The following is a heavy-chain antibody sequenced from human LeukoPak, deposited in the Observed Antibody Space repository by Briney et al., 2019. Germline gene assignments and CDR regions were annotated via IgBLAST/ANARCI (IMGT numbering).Heavy chain of an antibody. V-gene: IGHV4-30-4*01. J-gene: IGHJ5*02. D-gene: IGHD3-16*02. CDR2: IYYSGST. CDR3: ARGKTYDYVWGSYRYRNWFDP. Sequence: SETLSLTCTVSGGSISSGDYYWSWIRQPPGKGLGWIGYIYYSGSTYYNPSLKSRVTISVDTSKNQFSLKLSSVTAADTAVYYCARGKTYDYVWGSYRYRNWFDPWGQGTLVTVSS. CDR1: GGSISSGDYY.